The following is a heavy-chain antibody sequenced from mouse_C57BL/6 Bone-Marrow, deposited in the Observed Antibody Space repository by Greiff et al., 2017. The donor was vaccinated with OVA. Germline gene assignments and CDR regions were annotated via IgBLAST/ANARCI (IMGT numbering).Heavy chain of an antibody. CDR3: ARPDYYGSSYWFAY. J-gene: IGHJ3*01. CDR2: LSNLAYSI. Sequence: EVKVVESGGGLVQPGGSLKLSCAASGFTFSDYGMAWVRQAPRKGPEWVAFLSNLAYSIYYADPVTGRFDISRENAKNTLYLEMSSLRSEDPAMYYCARPDYYGSSYWFAYWGQGTLVTVSA. D-gene: IGHD1-1*01. V-gene: IGHV5-15*01. CDR1: GFTFSDYG.